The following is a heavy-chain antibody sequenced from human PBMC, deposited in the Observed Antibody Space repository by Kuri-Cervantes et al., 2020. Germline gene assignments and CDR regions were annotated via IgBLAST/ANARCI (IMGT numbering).Heavy chain of an antibody. J-gene: IGHJ4*02. CDR1: GSGFYFGSFW. CDR2: ISSSRSTI. D-gene: IGHD3-10*01. Sequence: GGSLRLSCAGSGSGFYFGSFWMNWVRQAPGKGLEWVSYISSSRSTIYYADSVKGRFTISRDNAKNSLYLQMNSLRAEDTAVYYCATAYGSGSYYIYFDYWGQGTLVTVSS. CDR3: ATAYGSGSYYIYFDY. V-gene: IGHV3-48*01.